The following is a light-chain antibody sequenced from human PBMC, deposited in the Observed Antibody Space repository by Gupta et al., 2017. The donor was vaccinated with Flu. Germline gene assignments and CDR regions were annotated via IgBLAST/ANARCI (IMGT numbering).Light chain of an antibody. Sequence: IVLTQSPATLSLSPGESATLSCRASQSVSSYLAWYQQKPGQAPRLLIYDASNRATGIPARFSGSGSGTDFTLTISRLEPEDFAVYYCQKRRNCPFTFGQGTKVDIK. CDR2: DAS. CDR1: QSVSSY. CDR3: QKRRNCPFT. V-gene: IGKV3-11*01. J-gene: IGKJ3*01.